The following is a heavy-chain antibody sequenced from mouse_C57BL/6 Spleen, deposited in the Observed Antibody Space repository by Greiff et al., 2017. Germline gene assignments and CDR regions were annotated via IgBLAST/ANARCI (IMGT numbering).Heavy chain of an antibody. V-gene: IGHV7-3*01. D-gene: IGHD1-1*01. CDR1: GFTFTDYY. J-gene: IGHJ2*01. Sequence: EVQLVESGGGLVQPGGSLSLSCAASGFTFTDYYMSWVRQPPGKALEWLGFLRNKANGYTTEYNASVKGRFTISRDNSKSILYLQMITLRAEDSATYYCASYYYGSSYCFDYWGQGTTLTVSS. CDR2: LRNKANGYTT. CDR3: ASYYYGSSYCFDY.